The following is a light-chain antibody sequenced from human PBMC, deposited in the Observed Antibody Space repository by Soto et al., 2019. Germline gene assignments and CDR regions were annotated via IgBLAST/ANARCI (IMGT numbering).Light chain of an antibody. Sequence: EIVFTQSPGTLSLSPGERATLSCRASQTVGRSYLAWYQQKPGQAPRLLISGISKRATGIPDRFSGGGSGTDFTLTISRXEPEDFALYICQQYDGSPITFGQGTRLEIK. CDR2: GIS. J-gene: IGKJ5*01. CDR3: QQYDGSPIT. CDR1: QTVGRSY. V-gene: IGKV3-20*01.